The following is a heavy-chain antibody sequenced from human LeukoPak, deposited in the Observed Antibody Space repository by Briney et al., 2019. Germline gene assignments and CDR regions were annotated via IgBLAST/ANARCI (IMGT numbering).Heavy chain of an antibody. CDR1: GFTFSSYW. CDR3: ARADKDYYGMDV. CDR2: INSDGSST. V-gene: IGHV3-74*01. Sequence: PGGSLRLSCAASGFTFSSYWMHWVRQAPGKGLVWVSRINSDGSSTSYADSVKGRFTISRDNAKNTLYLQMNSLRAEDTAVYYCARADKDYYGMDVWGQGTTATVSS. D-gene: IGHD2-15*01. J-gene: IGHJ6*02.